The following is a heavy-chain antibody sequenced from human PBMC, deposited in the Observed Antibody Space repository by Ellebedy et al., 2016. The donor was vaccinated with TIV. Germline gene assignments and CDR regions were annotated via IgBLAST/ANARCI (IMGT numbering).Heavy chain of an antibody. J-gene: IGHJ4*02. CDR2: IYYSGST. CDR1: GGSISSGGYY. V-gene: IGHV4-31*03. CDR3: AREGVTGHDY. Sequence: SETLSLXXTVSGGSISSGGYYWSWIRQHPGKGLEWIGYIYYSGSTYYNPSLKSRVTISVDTSKNQFSLKLSSVTAADTAVYYCAREGVTGHDYWGQGTLVTVSS. D-gene: IGHD2-21*02.